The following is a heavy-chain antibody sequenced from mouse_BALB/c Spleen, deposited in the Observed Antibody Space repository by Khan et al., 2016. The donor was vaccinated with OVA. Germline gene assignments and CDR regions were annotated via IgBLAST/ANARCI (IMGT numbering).Heavy chain of an antibody. CDR2: INSNGCST. CDR3: ARMARTIN. CDR1: GFTFSSYG. Sequence: EVQLVESGGGLVQPGGSLKLSCAASGFTFSSYGMSWVRQTPDKRLELVATINSNGCSTYSPDSVKGRFTISKDNAKNTLYLQMSSLKSEDTAMYYCARMARTINWGQGTTLTVSS. J-gene: IGHJ2*01. V-gene: IGHV5-6-3*01.